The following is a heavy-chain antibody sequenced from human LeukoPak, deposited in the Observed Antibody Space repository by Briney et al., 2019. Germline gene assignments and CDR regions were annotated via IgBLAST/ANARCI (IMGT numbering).Heavy chain of an antibody. CDR1: GYTFTGYY. D-gene: IGHD3-22*01. J-gene: IGHJ4*02. V-gene: IGHV1-2*02. Sequence: ASVKVSCKASGYTFTGYYMHWVRQAPGQGLAWMGWINPNSGGTNYAQKFQGRVTMTRDTSISTAYMELSRLRSDDTAVYYCASVSYYDSSGYPYFDYWGQGTLVTVSS. CDR3: ASVSYYDSSGYPYFDY. CDR2: INPNSGGT.